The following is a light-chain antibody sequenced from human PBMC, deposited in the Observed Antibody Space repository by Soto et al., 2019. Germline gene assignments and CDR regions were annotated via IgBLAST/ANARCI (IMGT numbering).Light chain of an antibody. CDR3: QHYNSYSEA. CDR2: KAS. Sequence: DIQMTQYPSTLSGSVGDRVTITCRASQTISSWLAWYQQKPGKAPKLLIYKASTLKSGVPSRFSGSGSGTEFTLTISSLQPDDFATYYCQHYNSYSEALGQGTKV. CDR1: QTISSW. J-gene: IGKJ1*01. V-gene: IGKV1-5*03.